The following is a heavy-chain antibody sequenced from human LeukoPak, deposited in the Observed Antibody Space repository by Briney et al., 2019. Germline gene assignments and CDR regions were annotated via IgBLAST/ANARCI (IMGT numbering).Heavy chain of an antibody. CDR3: ARGRSVNYYDSSGYYNY. Sequence: SETLSLTCAVYGGSFSGYYWSWIRQPPGKGLEWIGGINHSGSTNYNPSLKSRVTISVDTSKNQFSLKLSSVTAADTAVYYCARGRSVNYYDSSGYYNYWGQGTLVTVSS. CDR1: GGSFSGYY. D-gene: IGHD3-22*01. V-gene: IGHV4-34*01. J-gene: IGHJ4*02. CDR2: INHSGST.